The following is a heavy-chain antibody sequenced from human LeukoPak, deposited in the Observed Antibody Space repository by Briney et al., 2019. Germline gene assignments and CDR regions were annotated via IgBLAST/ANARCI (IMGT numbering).Heavy chain of an antibody. CDR1: GYSISSGYY. Sequence: SETLSLTCTVSGYSISSGYYWGWIRQPPGKGLEWIGSIYHSGSTYYNPSLKSRVTISVDTSKNQFSLKLSSVTAADTAVYYCTGYSSSFDAFDIWGQGTMVTVSS. D-gene: IGHD6-13*01. CDR3: TGYSSSFDAFDI. V-gene: IGHV4-38-2*02. J-gene: IGHJ3*02. CDR2: IYHSGST.